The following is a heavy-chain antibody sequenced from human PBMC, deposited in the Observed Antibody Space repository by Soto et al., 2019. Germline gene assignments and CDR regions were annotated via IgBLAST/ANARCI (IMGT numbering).Heavy chain of an antibody. CDR3: ARDATVLRFLEAYGMDV. J-gene: IGHJ6*02. D-gene: IGHD3-3*01. Sequence: WRSLRLSCAASGFTFSSYAMHWVRQAPGKGLEWVAVISYDGSNKYYADSVKGRFTISRDNSKNTLYLQMNSLRAEDTAVYYCARDATVLRFLEAYGMDVWGQGTTVTVSS. CDR1: GFTFSSYA. CDR2: ISYDGSNK. V-gene: IGHV3-30-3*01.